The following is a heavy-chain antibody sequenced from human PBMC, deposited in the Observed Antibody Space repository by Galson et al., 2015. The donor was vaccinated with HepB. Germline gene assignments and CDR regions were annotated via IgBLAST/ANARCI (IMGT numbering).Heavy chain of an antibody. D-gene: IGHD4-23*01. J-gene: IGHJ6*02. CDR2: TNYIGNT. Sequence: SETLSLTCTVSGASISRGDSYWSWLRQPPGKRLEWIGYTNYIGNTHYTPSLKSRVTISVDTSKNQFSRKLSSVTAADTAVYYCARGPSVVTPFYYYYYGMDVWGQGTTVTVSS. CDR1: GASISRGDSY. V-gene: IGHV4-61*08. CDR3: ARGPSVVTPFYYYYYGMDV.